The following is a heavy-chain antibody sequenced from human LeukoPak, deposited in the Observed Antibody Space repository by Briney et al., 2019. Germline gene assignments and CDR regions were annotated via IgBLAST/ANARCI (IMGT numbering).Heavy chain of an antibody. CDR1: GYRFTSYW. J-gene: IGHJ5*02. Sequence: GESLKISCKGSGYRFTSYWIGWVRQMPGKGLEWLGIIHPGDSGNRYSPSFQGQVTMSVDKSTSTAYLQWSSLKTSDTGIYYCGRRPVEGLNWFDPWGQGTLLIVPS. V-gene: IGHV5-51*01. D-gene: IGHD2-21*01. CDR3: GRRPVEGLNWFDP. CDR2: IHPGDSGN.